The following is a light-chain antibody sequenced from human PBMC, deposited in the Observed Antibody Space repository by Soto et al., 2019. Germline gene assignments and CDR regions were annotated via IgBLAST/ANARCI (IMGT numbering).Light chain of an antibody. J-gene: IGLJ3*02. CDR2: SND. V-gene: IGLV1-44*01. CDR1: TSNIGSNT. Sequence: QSVLTQPPSASGTPGQRVTISCSGTTSNIGSNTVSWYHHLPGTAPKLLIYSNDQRPSGVPDRFSGSKSGTSASLAISGLQSEDEADYYCAICDLTLSAWVFGGGTKLTVL. CDR3: AICDLTLSAWV.